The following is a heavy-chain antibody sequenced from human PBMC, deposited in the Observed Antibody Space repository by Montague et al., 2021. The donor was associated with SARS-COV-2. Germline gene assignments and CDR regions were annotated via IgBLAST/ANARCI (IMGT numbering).Heavy chain of an antibody. CDR2: IDWDDDT. CDR3: ARIRDYDILTGSYSGFDY. D-gene: IGHD3-9*01. Sequence: VKPTQTLTLTCTFSGFSLSTSGMCVSWIRQPPGKALEWLALIDWDDDTYYSTSLKTRLTISKDTSKNQVVLTMTNMDPVDTATYYCARIRDYDILTGSYSGFDYWGQGTLVTASS. CDR1: GFSLSTSGMC. V-gene: IGHV2-70*01. J-gene: IGHJ4*02.